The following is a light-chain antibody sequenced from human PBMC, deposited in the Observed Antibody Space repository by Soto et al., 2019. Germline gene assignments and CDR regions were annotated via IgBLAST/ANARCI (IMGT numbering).Light chain of an antibody. CDR2: KVS. J-gene: IGKJ2*01. CDR3: MQGSHWPPYT. Sequence: DVVMTQSPLCLPVTLGQPASISCRSSQSLVHSDGNTYLNWFQQRPGQSPRRLIYKVSNRDSGVPARFSGSGSVTDFTLKISRVEADDVGVYFCMQGSHWPPYTFGQGTKLEIK. CDR1: QSLVHSDGNTY. V-gene: IGKV2-30*02.